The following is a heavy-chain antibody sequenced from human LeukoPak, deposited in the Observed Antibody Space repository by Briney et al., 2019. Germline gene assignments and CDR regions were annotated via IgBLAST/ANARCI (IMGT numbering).Heavy chain of an antibody. Sequence: SVKVSCKASGFTFTSSAVQWVRQARGQRLEWIGWIVVGSGNTNYAQKFQERVTITRDMSTSTAYMELSSLRSEDTAVYYCARVLRYFDWTYNWFDPWGQGTLVTVSS. V-gene: IGHV1-58*01. CDR2: IVVGSGNT. J-gene: IGHJ5*02. D-gene: IGHD3-9*01. CDR1: GFTFTSSA. CDR3: ARVLRYFDWTYNWFDP.